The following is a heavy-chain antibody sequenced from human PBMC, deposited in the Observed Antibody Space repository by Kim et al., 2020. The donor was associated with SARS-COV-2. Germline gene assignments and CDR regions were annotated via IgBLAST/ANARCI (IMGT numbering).Heavy chain of an antibody. CDR2: IYPGDSDT. J-gene: IGHJ4*02. D-gene: IGHD3-10*01. V-gene: IGHV5-51*01. CDR1: GYSFSSHW. Sequence: GESLKISCKGSGYSFSSHWIGWVRQMPGKGLEWMGIIYPGDSDTRYTPSFQGQVTISADKSISTAYLQWSSLKASDTAIYYCVRRGDLRYFDYWGQGTLVTVSS. CDR3: VRRGDLRYFDY.